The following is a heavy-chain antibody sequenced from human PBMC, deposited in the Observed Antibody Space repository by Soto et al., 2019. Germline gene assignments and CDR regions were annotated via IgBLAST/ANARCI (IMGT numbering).Heavy chain of an antibody. Sequence: PGGSLRLSCAASGFTFSSYSVNWVRQAPGKGLEWVSSISSSSSYIYYADSVKGRFTISRDNAKNSLYLQMNSLRAEDTAVYYCARWLNDYHDYWGQGTLVTVSS. CDR2: ISSSSSYI. CDR1: GFTFSSYS. CDR3: ARWLNDYHDY. V-gene: IGHV3-21*01. J-gene: IGHJ4*02. D-gene: IGHD6-19*01.